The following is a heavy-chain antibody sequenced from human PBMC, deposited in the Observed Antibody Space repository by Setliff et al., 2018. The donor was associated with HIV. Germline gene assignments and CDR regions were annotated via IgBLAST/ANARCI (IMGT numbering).Heavy chain of an antibody. CDR3: TRDKEDDVAAWFDP. CDR2: IYYSGST. V-gene: IGHV4-31*03. CDR1: GGSISSGGYY. D-gene: IGHD6-13*01. J-gene: IGHJ5*02. Sequence: PSETLSLTCTVSGGSISSGGYYWSWIRQHPGKGLEWIGYIYYSGSTYYNPSLKSRVTISVDTSKNQFSLKLTSVTAADTAVYYCTRDKEDDVAAWFDPWGQGTLVTVSS.